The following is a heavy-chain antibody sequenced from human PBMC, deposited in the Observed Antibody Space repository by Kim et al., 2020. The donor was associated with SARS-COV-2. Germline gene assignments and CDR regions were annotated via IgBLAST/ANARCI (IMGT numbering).Heavy chain of an antibody. CDR3: AKESYPSYYGNCYFDY. CDR2: ISYDGSNK. CDR1: GFTFSSYG. V-gene: IGHV3-30*18. D-gene: IGHD1-26*01. J-gene: IGHJ4*03. Sequence: GGSLRLSCAASGFTFSSYGMHWVRQAPGKGLEWVAVISYDGSNKYYADSVKGRFTISRDNSKNTLYLQMNSLRAEDTAVYYCAKESYPSYYGNCYFDYWG.